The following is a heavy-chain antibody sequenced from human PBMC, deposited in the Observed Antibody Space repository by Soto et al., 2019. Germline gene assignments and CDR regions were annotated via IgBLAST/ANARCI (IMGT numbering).Heavy chain of an antibody. CDR1: GYSFTSYW. V-gene: IGHV5-51*01. Sequence: GESLKISCKGSGYSFTSYWIGWVRQMPGKGLEWMGIIYPGGSDTRYSPSFQGQVTISADKSISTAYLQWSSLKASDTAMYYCARQLSPIKAARPPPPHYYYYYGMDVWGQGTTVTVSS. J-gene: IGHJ6*02. D-gene: IGHD6-6*01. CDR2: IYPGGSDT. CDR3: ARQLSPIKAARPPPPHYYYYYGMDV.